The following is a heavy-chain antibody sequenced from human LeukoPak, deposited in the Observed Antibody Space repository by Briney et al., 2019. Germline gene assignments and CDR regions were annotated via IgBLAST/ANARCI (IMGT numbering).Heavy chain of an antibody. V-gene: IGHV4-59*01. D-gene: IGHD5-12*01. CDR2: IYYSGST. Sequence: PSETLSLTCTVSGGSISSYYWSWILQPPGKGLEWIGYIYYSGSTNYNPSPKSRVTISVDTSKNQFSLKLSSVTAADTAVYYCARVSYSGYDWGQGTLVTVSS. CDR3: ARVSYSGYD. CDR1: GGSISSYY. J-gene: IGHJ4*02.